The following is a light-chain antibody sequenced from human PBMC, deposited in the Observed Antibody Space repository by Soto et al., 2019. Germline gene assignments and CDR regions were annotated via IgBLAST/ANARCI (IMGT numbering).Light chain of an antibody. CDR3: CSYAGSYTLYV. V-gene: IGLV2-11*01. J-gene: IGLJ1*01. CDR2: DVS. Sequence: QSVLTQPRSVSGSPGQSVTISCTGTSSDVGGYNYVSWYQQHPGTAPKLMIYDVSMRPSGVPDRFSGSKSGNTASLTISGLQAEDEVDYYCCSYAGSYTLYVFGTGTKLTVL. CDR1: SSDVGGYNY.